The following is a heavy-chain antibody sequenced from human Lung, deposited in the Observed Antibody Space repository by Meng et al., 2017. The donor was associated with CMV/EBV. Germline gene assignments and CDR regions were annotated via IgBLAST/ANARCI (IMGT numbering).Heavy chain of an antibody. CDR1: GYNIIELS. CDR3: VTDDHCSGGDCAVGY. CDR2: FDPEDGET. V-gene: IGHV1-24*01. D-gene: IGHD2-15*01. Sequence: ASVNVSCKVSGYNIIELSMQWVRQAPGKGLEWMGGFDPEDGETIFVQKFQGRVRLTEDTSTNTAYMELRSLTSTDTAVYYCVTDDHCSGGDCAVGYWGQGVLVTVSS. J-gene: IGHJ4*02.